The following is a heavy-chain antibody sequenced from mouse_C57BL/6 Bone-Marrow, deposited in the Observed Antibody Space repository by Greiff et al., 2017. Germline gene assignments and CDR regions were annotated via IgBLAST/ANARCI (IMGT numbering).Heavy chain of an antibody. V-gene: IGHV5-6*01. CDR2: ISSGGSYT. J-gene: IGHJ4*01. CDR3: ARQLRLPYSYAMDY. D-gene: IGHD3-2*02. Sequence: EVKLVESGGDLVKPGGSLKLSCAASGFTFSSYGMSWVRQTPDKRLEWVATISSGGSYTYYPDSVKGRFTISRDNAKTTLYLQMSRLKSEDTAMYYCARQLRLPYSYAMDYWGQGTSVTVSS. CDR1: GFTFSSYG.